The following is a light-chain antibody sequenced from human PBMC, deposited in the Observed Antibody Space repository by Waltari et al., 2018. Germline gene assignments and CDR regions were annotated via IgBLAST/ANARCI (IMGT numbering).Light chain of an antibody. Sequence: ETVLTQSPGTLSLSPGERATLSCRASQSVSNNYLAWYQQKPGQTPRLLIYGASWRATGIPDRFIASGSGTDFTLTISRLEPEDFAVYYCQQYGSSPRTFGQGTKVEIK. J-gene: IGKJ1*01. CDR2: GAS. V-gene: IGKV3-20*01. CDR3: QQYGSSPRT. CDR1: QSVSNNY.